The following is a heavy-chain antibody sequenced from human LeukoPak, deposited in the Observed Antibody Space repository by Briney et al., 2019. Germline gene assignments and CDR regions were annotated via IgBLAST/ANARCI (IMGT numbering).Heavy chain of an antibody. CDR1: GFTFSSYA. Sequence: GRSLRLSCAASGFTFSSYAMHWVRQAPGKGLEWVAVISYDGSNKYYADSVEGRFTISRDNSKNTLYLQMNSLRAEDTAVYYCAREVLLWFGEFDYWGQGTLVTVSS. CDR3: AREVLLWFGEFDY. D-gene: IGHD3-10*01. J-gene: IGHJ4*02. V-gene: IGHV3-30-3*01. CDR2: ISYDGSNK.